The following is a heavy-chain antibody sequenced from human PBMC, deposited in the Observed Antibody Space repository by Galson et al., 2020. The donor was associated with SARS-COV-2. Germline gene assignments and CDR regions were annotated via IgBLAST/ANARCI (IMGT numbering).Heavy chain of an antibody. J-gene: IGHJ4*02. V-gene: IGHV3-23*01. Sequence: GGSLRLSCAASGFTFSSYAMSWVRQAPGKGLEWVSAISGSGGSTYYADSVKGRFTISRDNSKNTLYLQMNSLRAEDTAVYYCAKDWGRGDSYGYGHQPPDYWGQGTLVTVSS. CDR1: GFTFSSYA. CDR2: ISGSGGST. D-gene: IGHD5-18*01. CDR3: AKDWGRGDSYGYGHQPPDY.